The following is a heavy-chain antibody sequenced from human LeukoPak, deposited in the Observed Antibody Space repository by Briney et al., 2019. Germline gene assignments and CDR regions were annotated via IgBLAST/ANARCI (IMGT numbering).Heavy chain of an antibody. D-gene: IGHD5-24*01. J-gene: IGHJ4*02. V-gene: IGHV1-8*01. Sequence: EASVKVSCKASGYTFTSYDINWVRQATGQGLEWMGWMNPNSGNTGYAQKFQGRVTMTRNTSISTAYMELSSLRSEDTAVYYCARARRDGYNFNLDYWGRGTLVIVSS. CDR1: GYTFTSYD. CDR3: ARARRDGYNFNLDY. CDR2: MNPNSGNT.